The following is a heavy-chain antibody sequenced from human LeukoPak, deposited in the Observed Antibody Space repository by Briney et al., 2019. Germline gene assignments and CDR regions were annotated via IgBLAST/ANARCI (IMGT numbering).Heavy chain of an antibody. Sequence: PGRSLRLSCAGSGFTFDDYAMHWVRQTPGKGLEWVSGISWNSGNIAYADFVGGRYTISRDNAKNSLSLQMNSLSDEGTAVYYCAKDAYGGATFFYYMDVWGKGTTVTVSS. CDR3: AKDAYGGATFFYYMDV. J-gene: IGHJ6*03. V-gene: IGHV3-9*01. CDR1: GFTFDDYA. CDR2: ISWNSGNI. D-gene: IGHD2/OR15-2a*01.